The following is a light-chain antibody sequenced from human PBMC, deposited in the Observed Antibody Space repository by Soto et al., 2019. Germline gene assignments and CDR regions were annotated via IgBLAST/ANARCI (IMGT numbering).Light chain of an antibody. V-gene: IGKV3-20*01. CDR3: QQYGTSPIA. CDR2: VAS. J-gene: IGKJ5*01. CDR1: QNVGGRF. Sequence: IRLTQSPGTPSLSPGERATLSCRASQNVGGRFLACYQQKPGQAPMLLINVASTRATCIPDRFSGSGSGTDFTLTISRLEPEDFAVYYCQQYGTSPIAFGQGTRLEIK.